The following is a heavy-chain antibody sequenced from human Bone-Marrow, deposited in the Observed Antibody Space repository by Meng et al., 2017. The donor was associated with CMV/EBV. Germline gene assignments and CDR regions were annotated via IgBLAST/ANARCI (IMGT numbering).Heavy chain of an antibody. Sequence: GETLKISCAASGFTFSSYSMNWVRQAPGKGLEWVSSISSSSSYIYYADSVKGRFTISRDNAKNSLYLQMNSLRAEDTAVYYCARGHGDGVSGFSYYYYGMDVWGQGTTATVSS. J-gene: IGHJ6*02. D-gene: IGHD1-26*01. CDR2: ISSSSSYI. V-gene: IGHV3-21*01. CDR3: ARGHGDGVSGFSYYYYGMDV. CDR1: GFTFSSYS.